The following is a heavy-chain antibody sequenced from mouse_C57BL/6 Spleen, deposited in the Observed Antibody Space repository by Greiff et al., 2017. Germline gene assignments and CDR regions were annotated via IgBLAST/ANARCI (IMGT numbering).Heavy chain of an antibody. CDR1: GFTFSDAW. Sequence: EVMLVESGGGLVQPGGSMKLSCAASGFTFSDAWMDWVRQSPEKGLEWVAEIRNKANNRDTYYAVSVKGRFTISRDDSKSSVYLQMSSLRDEDTGIYYCTSLYYSNDVAYWGQGTLVTVSA. V-gene: IGHV6-6*01. D-gene: IGHD2-12*01. J-gene: IGHJ3*01. CDR3: TSLYYSNDVAY. CDR2: IRNKANNRDT.